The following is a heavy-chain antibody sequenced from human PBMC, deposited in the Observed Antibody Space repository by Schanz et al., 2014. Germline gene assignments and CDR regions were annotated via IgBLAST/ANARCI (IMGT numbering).Heavy chain of an antibody. V-gene: IGHV4-59*11. CDR3: ARVGGGILTSWYSLDS. Sequence: QVQLLESGPGLVKPSETLSLTCTVSGGSISSHFWSWIRQPPGKGLEWIGYMYHSGSSNYNPSLKSRVTISVATSKNQFSLKMTSLPAADTAVYFCARVGGGILTSWYSLDSWGQGTLVTVSS. CDR1: GGSISSHF. CDR2: MYHSGSS. J-gene: IGHJ4*02. D-gene: IGHD2-8*02.